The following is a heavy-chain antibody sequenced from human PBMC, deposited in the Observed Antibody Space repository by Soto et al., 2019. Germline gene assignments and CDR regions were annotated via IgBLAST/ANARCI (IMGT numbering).Heavy chain of an antibody. CDR3: ATMVGELLTFDY. Sequence: QLQLQESGPGLVKPSETLSLTCTVSGGSISSSSYYWGWIRQPPGKGLEWIGSIYYSGSTYYNPSLKSRVAISVDTSKNQFSLKLSSVTAADTAVYYCATMVGELLTFDYWGQGTLVTVSS. J-gene: IGHJ4*02. CDR2: IYYSGST. D-gene: IGHD3-10*02. CDR1: GGSISSSSYY. V-gene: IGHV4-39*01.